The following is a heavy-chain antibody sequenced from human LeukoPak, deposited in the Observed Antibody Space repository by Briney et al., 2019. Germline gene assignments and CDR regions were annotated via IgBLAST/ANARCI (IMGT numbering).Heavy chain of an antibody. Sequence: GGSLRLSRAASGLTFSSYSMNWVRQAPGKGLGWVSSISSSSSYIYYADSVKGRFTISRDNAKNSLYLQMNSLRADDTAVYYCTSTGSACPWGQGTLVTVSS. CDR2: ISSSSSYI. V-gene: IGHV3-21*01. CDR1: GLTFSSYS. D-gene: IGHD3-10*01. CDR3: TSTGSACP. J-gene: IGHJ5*02.